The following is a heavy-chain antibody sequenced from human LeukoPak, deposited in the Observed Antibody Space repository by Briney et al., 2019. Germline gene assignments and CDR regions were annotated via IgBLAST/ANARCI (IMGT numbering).Heavy chain of an antibody. J-gene: IGHJ4*02. Sequence: TGGSLRLSCATSGFIFSSYWMCWVRQAPGKGLEWVDNIKSDGSEEYYGDSVKGRFTISRDNAKNSLYLQMNSPRVEDTAVYYCARGDLWLGHWGQGSLVTVSS. D-gene: IGHD3-10*01. CDR2: IKSDGSEE. CDR3: ARGDLWLGH. V-gene: IGHV3-7*01. CDR1: GFIFSSYW.